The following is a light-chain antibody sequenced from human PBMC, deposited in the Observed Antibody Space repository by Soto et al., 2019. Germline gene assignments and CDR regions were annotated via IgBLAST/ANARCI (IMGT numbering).Light chain of an antibody. CDR2: AAS. CDR1: QSVSSN. V-gene: IGKV3-15*01. CDR3: QQYNNWPRT. J-gene: IGKJ1*01. Sequence: IVMTQSPSTLSVSTGERATISCRASQSVSSNLAWYQQKPGQAPRLLIYAASTWATGVPARFSGSGSGTEFTLTISSLQSEDFAIYYCQQYNNWPRTFGPGTKVDIK.